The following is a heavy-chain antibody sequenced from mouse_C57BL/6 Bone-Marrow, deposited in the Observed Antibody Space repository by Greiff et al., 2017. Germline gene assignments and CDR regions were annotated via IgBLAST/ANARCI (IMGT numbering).Heavy chain of an antibody. Sequence: QVQLQQSGAELMKPGASVKLSCKATGYTFTGYWIEWVKQRPGHGLEWIGEILPGSGSTNYNEKFKGKATFTADPSSNTAYMQLSSLTTEDSAIYYCASPLYYGSLYYAMDYWGQGTSVTVSS. V-gene: IGHV1-9*01. CDR1: GYTFTGYW. CDR2: ILPGSGST. CDR3: ASPLYYGSLYYAMDY. D-gene: IGHD1-1*01. J-gene: IGHJ4*01.